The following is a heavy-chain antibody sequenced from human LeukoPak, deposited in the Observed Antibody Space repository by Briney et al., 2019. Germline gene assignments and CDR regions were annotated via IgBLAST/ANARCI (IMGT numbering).Heavy chain of an antibody. CDR3: ARGGNRFGGFYFDY. CDR2: IHHSGGS. Sequence: SQTLSLTCTVSADSLSSGGHYWAWIRQFPGKGLESIGFIHHSGGSRHNPSLKDRVAISVDTSRKQFALKPSSVTAADTAMYYCARGGNRFGGFYFDYWGQGIQVIVSS. CDR1: ADSLSSGGHY. J-gene: IGHJ4*02. D-gene: IGHD3-10*01. V-gene: IGHV4-31*03.